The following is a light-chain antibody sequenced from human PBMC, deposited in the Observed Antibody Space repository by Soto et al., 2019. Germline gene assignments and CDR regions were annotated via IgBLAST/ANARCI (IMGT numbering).Light chain of an antibody. CDR1: SSDVGGYNY. Sequence: QSALTQPPSASGSPGQSVTISCIGTSSDVGGYNYVSWYQQQTGKAPKLMIYEVSKRPSGVPDRFSGSKSGNTASLTVSGLQTEDEADYYCSSYAASNNLGVFGGGTKLTVL. CDR2: EVS. V-gene: IGLV2-8*01. J-gene: IGLJ2*01. CDR3: SSYAASNNLGV.